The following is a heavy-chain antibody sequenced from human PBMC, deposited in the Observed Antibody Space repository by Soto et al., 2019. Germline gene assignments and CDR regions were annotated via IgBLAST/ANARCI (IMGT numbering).Heavy chain of an antibody. J-gene: IGHJ4*02. Sequence: PSETLSLTCTVSGGSISSGGYYWSWIRPHPGKGLEWIGYIYYSGSTYYNPSLKSRVTISVDTSKNQFSLKLSSVTAADTAVYYCAREVAQEYGSYRFDYWGQGTLVTVSS. V-gene: IGHV4-31*02. CDR1: GGSISSGGYY. CDR3: AREVAQEYGSYRFDY. CDR2: IYYSGST. D-gene: IGHD1-26*01.